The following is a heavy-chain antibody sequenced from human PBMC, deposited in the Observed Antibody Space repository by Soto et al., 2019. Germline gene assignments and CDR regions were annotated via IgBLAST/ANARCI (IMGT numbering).Heavy chain of an antibody. CDR1: GGSISSYY. Sequence: QVQLQESGPGLVKPSETLSLTCTVSGGSISSYYWGWIRQPPGQGLEWIGYIYYSGSTNYYPSLKSRVTISVDTSKNQFSLRLSSVTAADTDVYYCARVWGGAFDIWGQGTMVTVSS. V-gene: IGHV4-59*01. CDR3: ARVWGGAFDI. J-gene: IGHJ3*02. D-gene: IGHD3-10*01. CDR2: IYYSGST.